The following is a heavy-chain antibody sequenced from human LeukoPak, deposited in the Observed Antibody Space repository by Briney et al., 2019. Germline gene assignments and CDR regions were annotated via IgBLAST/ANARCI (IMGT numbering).Heavy chain of an antibody. Sequence: SETLSLTCAVYGGSFSGYYWSWIRQPPGKGLGWIGEINHSGSTNYNPSLKSRVTISVDTSKNQFSLKLSSVTAADTAVYYCARERCSSTSCYRYYYYGMDVWGKGTTVTVSS. CDR3: ARERCSSTSCYRYYYYGMDV. V-gene: IGHV4-34*01. J-gene: IGHJ6*04. CDR2: INHSGST. CDR1: GGSFSGYY. D-gene: IGHD2-2*02.